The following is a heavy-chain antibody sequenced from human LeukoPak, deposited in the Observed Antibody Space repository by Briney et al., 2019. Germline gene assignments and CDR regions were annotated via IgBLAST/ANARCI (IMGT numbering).Heavy chain of an antibody. CDR2: IYSGGST. J-gene: IGHJ3*02. CDR3: ANDGAYYDSSTDAFDI. Sequence: QPGGSLRLSCAASGFTVSSNYMSWVRQAPGKGLEWVSVIYSGGSTYYADSVKGRFTISRDNSKNTLYLQMNSLRAEDTAVYYCANDGAYYDSSTDAFDIWGQGTMVTVSS. V-gene: IGHV3-53*01. D-gene: IGHD3-22*01. CDR1: GFTVSSNY.